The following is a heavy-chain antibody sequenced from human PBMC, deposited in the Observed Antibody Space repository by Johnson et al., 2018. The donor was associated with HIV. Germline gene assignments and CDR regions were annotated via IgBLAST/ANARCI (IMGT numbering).Heavy chain of an antibody. CDR2: ISWNGGSA. J-gene: IGHJ3*02. CDR1: GFTFDDYD. CDR3: ASGGWLEGAFDI. Sequence: VQLVESGGGLVQPGRSLRLSCAASGFTFDDYDMSWVRQAPGKGLEWVSGISWNGGSAAYADHVKGRVPSARDNAKNSLYLQMNTLRAEDTAVYYCASGGWLEGAFDIWGQGTMVTVSS. D-gene: IGHD6-19*01. V-gene: IGHV3-20*04.